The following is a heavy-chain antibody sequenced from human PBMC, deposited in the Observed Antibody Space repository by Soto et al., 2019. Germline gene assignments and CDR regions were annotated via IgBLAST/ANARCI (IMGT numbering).Heavy chain of an antibody. V-gene: IGHV3-23*01. D-gene: IGHD4-17*01. CDR2: ISGSGGST. CDR1: GFTFSSYA. J-gene: IGHJ4*02. CDR3: AKDPADYGDYYFDS. Sequence: GGSLRLSCAASGFTFSSYAMSWVRQAPGKGLEWVSAISGSGGSTYYADSVKGRFTISRDNSKNTLYLQMNSLRAEDTAVYYWAKDPADYGDYYFDSWGQGTLVTVSS.